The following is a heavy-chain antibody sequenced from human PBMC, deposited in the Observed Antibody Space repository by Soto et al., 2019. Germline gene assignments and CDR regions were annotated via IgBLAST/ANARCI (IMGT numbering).Heavy chain of an antibody. Sequence: HEHLVQSGAEVKRPGASLKVSCKASGYSFTGYYIHLVRQAPGQGLEWMGWINPDSGATNYAQNFQGRVTPTSDTSISTASMDLTSLTSDDTAVYYCARGDYGTGGYPFPYFDYWGQGTLVIVSS. CDR3: ARGDYGTGGYPFPYFDY. J-gene: IGHJ4*02. CDR1: GYSFTGYY. V-gene: IGHV1-2*02. D-gene: IGHD2-8*02. CDR2: INPDSGAT.